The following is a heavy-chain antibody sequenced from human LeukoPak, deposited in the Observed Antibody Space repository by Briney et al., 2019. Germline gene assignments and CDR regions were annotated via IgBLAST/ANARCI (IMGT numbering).Heavy chain of an antibody. J-gene: IGHJ4*02. Sequence: ASVKVSCKASGYTFTGYYMHWVRQAPGQGLEWMGWINPDSGGTNYAQKFQGRVTMTRDTSISTAYMELSRLRSDDTAVYYCARVWYYYDSSGYYDYWGQGTLVTVSS. D-gene: IGHD3-22*01. CDR1: GYTFTGYY. CDR3: ARVWYYYDSSGYYDY. V-gene: IGHV1-2*02. CDR2: INPDSGGT.